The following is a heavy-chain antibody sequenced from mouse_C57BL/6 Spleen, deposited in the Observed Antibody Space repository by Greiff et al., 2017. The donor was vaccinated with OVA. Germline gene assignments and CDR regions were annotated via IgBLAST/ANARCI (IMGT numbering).Heavy chain of an antibody. Sequence: EVKLLESGGGLVQPGGSLKLSCAASGIAFSRYWMSWVRRAPGKGLEWIGEINPDSSTINYAPSLKDKFIISRDNAKNTLYLQMSKVRSEDTALYYCARPGSNWYFDVWGTGTTVTVSS. CDR3: ARPGSNWYFDV. CDR1: GIAFSRYW. J-gene: IGHJ1*03. V-gene: IGHV4-1*01. CDR2: INPDSSTI. D-gene: IGHD5-1*01.